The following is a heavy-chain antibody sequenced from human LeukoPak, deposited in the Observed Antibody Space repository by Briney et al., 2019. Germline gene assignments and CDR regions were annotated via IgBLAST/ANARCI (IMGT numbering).Heavy chain of an antibody. CDR3: ARLHYDALTGPSDY. D-gene: IGHD3-9*01. V-gene: IGHV3-66*04. CDR1: GITVSTNY. Sequence: GGSLRLSCAASGITVSTNYMSWVRQAPGKGLEWVSIIYSGGATFYADSVKGRFTISRENSKNTLWLQMNSLRAEDTAVYYCARLHYDALTGPSDYWGQGTLITVSS. CDR2: IYSGGAT. J-gene: IGHJ4*02.